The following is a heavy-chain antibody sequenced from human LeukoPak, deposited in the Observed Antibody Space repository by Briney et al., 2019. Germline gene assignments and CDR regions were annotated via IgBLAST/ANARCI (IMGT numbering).Heavy chain of an antibody. CDR1: GVSISNY. CDR2: IYTSGST. D-gene: IGHD6-13*01. CDR3: ARGGQQQLGMLDY. J-gene: IGHJ4*02. V-gene: IGHV4-4*07. Sequence: SETLSLTCTVSGVSISNYWTWIRQPAGKGLEWIGHIYTSGSTGYNPSLKSRVSISLDPSKNQFSLKLSSVTAADTAVYYCARGGQQQLGMLDYWGQGTLVIVSS.